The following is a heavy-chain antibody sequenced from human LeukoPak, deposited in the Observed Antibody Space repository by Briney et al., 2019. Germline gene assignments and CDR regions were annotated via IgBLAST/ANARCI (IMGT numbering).Heavy chain of an antibody. CDR1: GGSIGTHIFY. Sequence: SETLSLTCSASGGSIGTHIFYWNWIRQRPGEGLEWIGNIYYTGDAFYNPSLKSRVSISLDTSQHQFSLTMTSVTAADTAMYYCARRAGYSGSWYEYWGQGTLVTVSA. CDR3: ARRAGYSGSWYEY. CDR2: IYYTGDA. D-gene: IGHD6-13*01. J-gene: IGHJ4*02. V-gene: IGHV4-31*03.